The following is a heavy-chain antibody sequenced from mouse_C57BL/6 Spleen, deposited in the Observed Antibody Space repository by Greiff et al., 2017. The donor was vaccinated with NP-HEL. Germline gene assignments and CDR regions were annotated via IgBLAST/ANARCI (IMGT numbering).Heavy chain of an antibody. J-gene: IGHJ4*01. CDR1: GYTFTSYW. CDR3: ARWAGTSDYAMDY. D-gene: IGHD4-1*01. Sequence: QVQLQQPGAELVKPGASVKMSCKASGYTFTSYWITWVKQRPGQGLEWFGDFYPGSGSITYNEKFKSKATLTVDTTSSTAYMQLSSLTSEDPAVYYCARWAGTSDYAMDYWGQGTSVTVSS. CDR2: FYPGSGSI. V-gene: IGHV1-55*01.